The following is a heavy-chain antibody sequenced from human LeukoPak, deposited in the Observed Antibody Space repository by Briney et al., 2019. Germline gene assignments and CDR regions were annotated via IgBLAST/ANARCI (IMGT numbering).Heavy chain of an antibody. D-gene: IGHD6-13*01. V-gene: IGHV3-21*01. CDR3: ALSAPHSSSWYSGPDWFDP. Sequence: GGSLRLSCAASGFTFSSYSMNWVRQAPGKGLEWVSSISSSSSYIYYADSVKGRFTISRDNAKNSLYLQMNSLRAEDTAVYYCALSAPHSSSWYSGPDWFDPWGQGTLVTVSS. CDR2: ISSSSSYI. CDR1: GFTFSSYS. J-gene: IGHJ5*02.